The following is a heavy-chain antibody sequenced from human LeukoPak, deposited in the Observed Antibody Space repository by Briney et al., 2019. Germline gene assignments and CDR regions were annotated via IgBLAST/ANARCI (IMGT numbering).Heavy chain of an antibody. CDR1: GFSFSSYG. CDR2: ISGSGGST. CDR3: AKCLYYGSGSLYNYYMDV. Sequence: GGTLRLSCAASGFSFSSYGMSWVRQAPGKGLEWVSAISGSGGSTYYADSVKGRFTISRDNSKNTLYLQMNSLRAEDTAVYYCAKCLYYGSGSLYNYYMDVWGKGTTVTISS. J-gene: IGHJ6*03. V-gene: IGHV3-23*01. D-gene: IGHD3-10*01.